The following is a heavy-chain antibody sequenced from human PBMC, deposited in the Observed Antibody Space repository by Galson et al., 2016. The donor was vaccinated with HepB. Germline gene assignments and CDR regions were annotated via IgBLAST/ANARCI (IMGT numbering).Heavy chain of an antibody. CDR2: VSSDETNK. D-gene: IGHD4-23*01. J-gene: IGHJ4*02. Sequence: SLRLSCAAPGFSFSSYGMHWVRQPPGKGLEWVALVSSDETNKLYADSVKGRFTISRDNSKNMLYLQMHSLRTEDTALYYCASDHGGNPGSDYWGQGTLVTVSS. V-gene: IGHV3-30*03. CDR3: ASDHGGNPGSDY. CDR1: GFSFSSYG.